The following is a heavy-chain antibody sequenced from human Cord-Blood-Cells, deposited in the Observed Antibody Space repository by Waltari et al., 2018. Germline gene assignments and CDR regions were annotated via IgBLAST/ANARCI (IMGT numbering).Heavy chain of an antibody. D-gene: IGHD2-15*01. CDR1: GYTFTSYY. CDR2: INPSGGST. J-gene: IGHJ6*03. V-gene: IGHV1-46*01. Sequence: QVQLVQSGAEVKKPGASVKVSCKASGYTFTSYYMHWVRQAPGQGLEWMGIINPSGGSTSYEQKVQGRGTMTRDTSTSTVYVELSSLRSEDTAGYYWARDISEEACSGGSCYGLLYYYYYMDVWGKGTTVTVSS. CDR3: ARDISEEACSGGSCYGLLYYYYYMDV.